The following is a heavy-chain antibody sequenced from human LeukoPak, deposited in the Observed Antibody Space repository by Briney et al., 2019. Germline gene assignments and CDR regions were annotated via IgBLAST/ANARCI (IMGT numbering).Heavy chain of an antibody. V-gene: IGHV3-21*01. D-gene: IGHD3-22*01. CDR3: ARESSGYFY. Sequence: GGSLRLSCAASGFNFSSYSMNWVRQAPGKGLEWVSSISSSSSFRYYADSAKGRFTISRDNAKNSLYLQMNSLRAEDTAVYYCARESSGYFYWGQGTLVTVSS. J-gene: IGHJ4*02. CDR1: GFNFSSYS. CDR2: ISSSSSFR.